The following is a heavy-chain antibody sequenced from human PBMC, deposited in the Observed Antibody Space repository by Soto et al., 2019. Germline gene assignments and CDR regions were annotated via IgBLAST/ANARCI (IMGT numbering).Heavy chain of an antibody. CDR1: GYDFNTNW. D-gene: IGHD3-3*01. J-gene: IGHJ4*02. CDR2: MYPGDSDT. CDR3: ARLPRDCNKTSCYYADH. Sequence: GESLKISCRGSGYDFNTNWFGWVRQLPGRGLEWVGIMYPGDSDTTYNPSLQGHVTLSVDVTVSTAFLQWRSLETSDTGMYFCARLPRDCNKTSCYYADHWGQGTQVTVSS. V-gene: IGHV5-51*01.